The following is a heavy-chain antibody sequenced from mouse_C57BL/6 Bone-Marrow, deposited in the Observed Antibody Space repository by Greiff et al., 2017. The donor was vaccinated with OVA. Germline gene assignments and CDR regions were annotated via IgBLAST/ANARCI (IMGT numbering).Heavy chain of an antibody. CDR3: AGASNWDWYFDV. J-gene: IGHJ1*03. CDR1: GFPITSGYY. CDR2: ITHSGDT. Sequence: KLEESGPGLVKPSQSLFLTCSISGFPITSGYYWFWNRQPPRKLQLWMGFITHSGDTYYNPSLQGPISITRETSKNQFFLQMNSVTSEDTAKYYCAGASNWDWYFDVWGKGTTVTVSS. D-gene: IGHD4-1*01. V-gene: IGHV12-3*01.